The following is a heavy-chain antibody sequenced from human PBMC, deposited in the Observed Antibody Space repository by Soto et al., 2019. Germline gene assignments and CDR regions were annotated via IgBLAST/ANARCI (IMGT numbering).Heavy chain of an antibody. J-gene: IGHJ3*02. CDR3: ARDAARYCSGGSCYQAGALDI. V-gene: IGHV1-18*01. CDR1: GYTFTSYG. Sequence: QVQLVQSGAEVKKPGASVKVSCKASGYTFTSYGISWVRQAPGQGLEWMGWISAYNGNTNYAQKLQGRVTMTTDTSTSTAYMELRSLRSDDTAVYYCARDAARYCSGGSCYQAGALDIWGQGTMVTVSS. CDR2: ISAYNGNT. D-gene: IGHD2-15*01.